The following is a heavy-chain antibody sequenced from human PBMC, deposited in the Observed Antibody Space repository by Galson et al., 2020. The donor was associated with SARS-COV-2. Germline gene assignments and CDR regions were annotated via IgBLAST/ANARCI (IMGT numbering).Heavy chain of an antibody. CDR1: GGSISSSSYY. V-gene: IGHV4-39*01. Sequence: SETLSLTCTVSGGSISSSSYYWGWIRQPPGKGLEWIGSIYYSGSTYYNPSLKSRVTISVDTSKNQFSLKLSSVTAADTAVYYCARHGRDILTGYYENWFDPWGQGTLVTVSS. CDR2: IYYSGST. J-gene: IGHJ5*02. D-gene: IGHD3-9*01. CDR3: ARHGRDILTGYYENWFDP.